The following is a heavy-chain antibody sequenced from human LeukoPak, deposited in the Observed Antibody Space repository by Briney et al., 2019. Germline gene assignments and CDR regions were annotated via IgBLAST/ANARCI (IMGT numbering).Heavy chain of an antibody. CDR1: GGTFSSYA. CDR3: ATDTAMTQDNDD. V-gene: IGHV1-69*13. D-gene: IGHD5-18*01. CDR2: IIPIFGTA. J-gene: IGHJ4*02. Sequence: ASVKVSCKASGGTFSSYAISWVRQAPGQGLEWMGGIIPIFGTANYAQKFQGRVTITADESTSTAYMELSSLRSEDTAVYYCATDTAMTQDNDDWGQGTLVTVSS.